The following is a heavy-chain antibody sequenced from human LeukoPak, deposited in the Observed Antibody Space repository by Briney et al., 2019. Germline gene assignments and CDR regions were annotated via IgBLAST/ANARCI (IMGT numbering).Heavy chain of an antibody. Sequence: SETLSLTCAVSGGSIISGGYSWSWIRQSPGKCLEWIGYIYHSGSTYYNPSLKSRVTISVDRSKNQFSLKLSSVTAADTAVYYCARAAGRLGYYFDYWGQGTLVTVSS. D-gene: IGHD3-10*01. V-gene: IGHV4-30-2*06. CDR3: ARAAGRLGYYFDY. CDR1: GGSIISGGYS. J-gene: IGHJ4*02. CDR2: IYHSGST.